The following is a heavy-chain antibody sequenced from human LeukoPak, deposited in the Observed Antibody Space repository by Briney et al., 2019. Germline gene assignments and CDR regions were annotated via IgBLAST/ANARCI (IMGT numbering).Heavy chain of an antibody. J-gene: IGHJ4*02. CDR3: AKDFSPLRPQRYYFDY. CDR1: GFTFSSYG. CDR2: ISYDGSNK. V-gene: IGHV3-30*18. Sequence: PGGSLRLSCAASGFTFSSYGMHWVRQAPGKGLEWVAVISYDGSNKYYADSVKGRFTISRDNSKNTLYLQMNSLRAEDTAVYYCAKDFSPLRPQRYYFDYWGQGTLVTVSS. D-gene: IGHD4-17*01.